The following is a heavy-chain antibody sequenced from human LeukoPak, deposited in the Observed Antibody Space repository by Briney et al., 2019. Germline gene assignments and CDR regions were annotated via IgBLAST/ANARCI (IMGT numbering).Heavy chain of an antibody. CDR1: GGSISSYY. CDR2: IYYSGST. Sequence: SETLSLTCTVSGGSISSYYWSWIRQPPGKGLERIGYIYYSGSTYYNPPLKSRVTISVETSKNQFSLKLSSVTAADTAVYYCARAGYSYDMDVWGQGTTVTVSS. J-gene: IGHJ6*02. V-gene: IGHV4-59*08. CDR3: ARAGYSYDMDV. D-gene: IGHD5-18*01.